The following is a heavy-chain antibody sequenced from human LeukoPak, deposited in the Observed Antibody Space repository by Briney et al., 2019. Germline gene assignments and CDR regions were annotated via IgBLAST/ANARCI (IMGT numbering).Heavy chain of an antibody. CDR3: AREYSSSRYLDY. J-gene: IGHJ4*02. CDR2: IYYSGST. Sequence: SETLSLTCTVSGGSISSSSYYWGWIRQPPGKGLEWIGSIYYSGSTYYNPSLKSRVTISVDTSKNQFSLKLSSVTAADTAVYFCAREYSSSRYLDYWGLGILVTVSS. D-gene: IGHD2-2*01. CDR1: GGSISSSSYY. V-gene: IGHV4-39*07.